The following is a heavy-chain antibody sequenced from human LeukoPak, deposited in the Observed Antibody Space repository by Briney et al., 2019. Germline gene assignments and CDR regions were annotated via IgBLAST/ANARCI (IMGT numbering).Heavy chain of an antibody. D-gene: IGHD2-2*01. Sequence: PGGSLRLSCAASGFTFSSYWMHWVRRAPGKGLVWVSRINSNGRTTTYADSVKGRFTISRDNAKNTLYLQMNSLRAEDTAVYYCTRNVGGYQLLFDYWGQGTLVTVSS. J-gene: IGHJ4*02. CDR3: TRNVGGYQLLFDY. CDR1: GFTFSSYW. V-gene: IGHV3-74*03. CDR2: INSNGRTT.